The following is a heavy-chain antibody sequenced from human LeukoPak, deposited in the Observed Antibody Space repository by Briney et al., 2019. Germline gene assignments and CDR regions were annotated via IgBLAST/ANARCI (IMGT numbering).Heavy chain of an antibody. Sequence: PGGSLRLSCAASGFTFSSYAMNWVRQAPGKGLEWVSFITSSSDYMYYADSVKGRFTISRDNAKNSLYLQMNSLRAEDTAVYYCAREDTMVRAVISYFDCWGQGTLVTVSS. V-gene: IGHV3-21*01. CDR3: AREDTMVRAVISYFDC. J-gene: IGHJ4*02. D-gene: IGHD3-10*01. CDR2: ITSSSDYM. CDR1: GFTFSSYA.